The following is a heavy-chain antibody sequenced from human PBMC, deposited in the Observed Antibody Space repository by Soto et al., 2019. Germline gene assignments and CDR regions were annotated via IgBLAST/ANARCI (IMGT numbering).Heavy chain of an antibody. D-gene: IGHD2-21*01. CDR3: ARPHNNYVAS. CDR2: INPGNSET. Sequence: GESLKISCQASGYSFINYWIGWVRQMPGKGLEWIAIINPGNSETRYSPAFQGQVTISADKSITTTYLQWDSLKASDTAMYFCARPHNNYVASWGQGTLVTVSS. J-gene: IGHJ4*02. CDR1: GYSFINYW. V-gene: IGHV5-51*01.